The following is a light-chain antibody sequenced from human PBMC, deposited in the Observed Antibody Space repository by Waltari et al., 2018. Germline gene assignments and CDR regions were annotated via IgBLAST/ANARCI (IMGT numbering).Light chain of an antibody. J-gene: IGLJ3*02. Sequence: QSVLTQPPSASGTPGPRVTRSCSGSNFNIGANTLNWYQHLPGTAPKLFISSNHRRPSGVPGRFSGSKSGTSASLAISGLQSDDEADYYCATWDDSLNGWVFGGGTKLTVL. CDR1: NFNIGANT. V-gene: IGLV1-44*01. CDR2: SNH. CDR3: ATWDDSLNGWV.